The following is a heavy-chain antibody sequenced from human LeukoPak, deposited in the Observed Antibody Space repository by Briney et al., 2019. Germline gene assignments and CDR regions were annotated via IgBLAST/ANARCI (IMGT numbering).Heavy chain of an antibody. D-gene: IGHD6-13*01. CDR3: AKGAAAGKVDWFDP. V-gene: IGHV3-23*01. J-gene: IGHJ5*02. CDR2: ITGYGAT. CDR1: GFTFSNFA. Sequence: GGSLRLSCAASGFTFSNFAMMWVRQAPGTGLQWDSTITGYGATFYADSVRGRFTIFRDTSMNTLFLQMNSLGAEDTAVYYCAKGAAAGKVDWFDPWGQGTLVTVSS.